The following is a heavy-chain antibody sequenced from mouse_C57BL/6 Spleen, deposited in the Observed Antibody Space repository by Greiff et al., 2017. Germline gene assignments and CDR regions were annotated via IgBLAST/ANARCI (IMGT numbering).Heavy chain of an antibody. Sequence: VQLQQSGPELVKPGASVKMSCKASGYTFTDYNMHWVKQSHGKSLEWIGYINPNNGGTSYKQKFTGKATLTVNKSSSTAYMELRSLTSEDSAVYYCAREGLDDYDWFAYWGQGTLVTVSA. V-gene: IGHV1-22*01. CDR2: INPNNGGT. CDR3: AREGLDDYDWFAY. CDR1: GYTFTDYN. J-gene: IGHJ3*01. D-gene: IGHD2-4*01.